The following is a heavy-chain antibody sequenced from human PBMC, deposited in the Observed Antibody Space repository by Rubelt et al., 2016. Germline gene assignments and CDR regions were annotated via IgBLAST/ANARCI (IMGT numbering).Heavy chain of an antibody. Sequence: HVQLQESGPGLVKPSETLSLGCTVSGYSISSGYYWGWIRQPPGKGLEWLVNMYHIGSTYSNPSLKSRGTLSIDTSKNQFSLKPGSVTAADTAVYYCARASFPVLGPGYFDFWGQGTLVTVSS. J-gene: IGHJ4*02. D-gene: IGHD3/OR15-3a*01. CDR1: GYSISSGYY. V-gene: IGHV4-38-2*02. CDR2: MYHIGST. CDR3: ARASFPVLGPGYFDF.